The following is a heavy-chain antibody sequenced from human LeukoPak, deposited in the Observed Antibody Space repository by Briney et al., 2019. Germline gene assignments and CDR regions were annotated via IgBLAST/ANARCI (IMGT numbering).Heavy chain of an antibody. D-gene: IGHD1-1*01. Sequence: GGSLRLSCAASRFDVRSNYMSWVRQAPGKGLEWVSVIYSGGRTYYADAVKGRLTISRDNSKNTLYLQMNSLRAEDTAVYYCARSPYNWNDSPYYMDVWGKGTTVTVSS. CDR2: IYSGGRT. CDR3: ARSPYNWNDSPYYMDV. CDR1: RFDVRSNY. V-gene: IGHV3-66*02. J-gene: IGHJ6*03.